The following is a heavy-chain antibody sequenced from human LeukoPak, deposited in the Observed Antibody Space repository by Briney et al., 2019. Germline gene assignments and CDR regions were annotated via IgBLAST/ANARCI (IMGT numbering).Heavy chain of an antibody. D-gene: IGHD2-21*01. CDR1: GFTFSDYY. CDR2: ISSSGSTI. V-gene: IGHV3-11*01. CDR3: ARGSRVLVLYYYYYMDV. J-gene: IGHJ6*03. Sequence: GSLRLSCAASGFTFSDYYMSWIRQAPGKGLEWVSYISSSGSTIYYADSVKGRFTISRDNAKNSLYLQMNSLRAEDTAVYYCARGSRVLVLYYYYYMDVWGKGTTVTISS.